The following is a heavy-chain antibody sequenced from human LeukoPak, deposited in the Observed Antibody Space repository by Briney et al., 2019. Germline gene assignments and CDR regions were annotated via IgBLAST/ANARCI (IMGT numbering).Heavy chain of an antibody. CDR3: ARVLRYCSGGNCYSGGLGYMDV. D-gene: IGHD2-15*01. CDR2: ISRSGSTK. CDR1: GFTFSDYN. Sequence: PGGSLRLSCAASGFTFSDYNMRWIRQAPGKGLEWVSSISRSGSTKYYADSVKGRFTISRDNAKNSLFLQMNSLRAEDTAVYYCARVLRYCSGGNCYSGGLGYMDVWGKGTTVTISS. J-gene: IGHJ6*03. V-gene: IGHV3-11*01.